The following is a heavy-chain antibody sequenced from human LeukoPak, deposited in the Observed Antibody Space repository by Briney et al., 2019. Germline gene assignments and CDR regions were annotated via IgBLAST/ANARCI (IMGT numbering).Heavy chain of an antibody. V-gene: IGHV1-18*01. CDR2: ISAYNGNT. CDR3: ARSPGIAAAGDWYFDL. J-gene: IGHJ2*01. CDR1: GYTFPRYG. D-gene: IGHD6-13*01. Sequence: ASGKLSCKVSGYTFPRYGISWVRQAPGQGLEWVGWISAYNGNTNYAQKLQGRVTMTTDTSTSTAYMELRSLRSDDTAVYYCARSPGIAAAGDWYFDLWGRGTLVTVSS.